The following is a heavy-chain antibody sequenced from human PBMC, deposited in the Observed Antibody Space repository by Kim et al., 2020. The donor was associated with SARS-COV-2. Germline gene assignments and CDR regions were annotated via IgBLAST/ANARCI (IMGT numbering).Heavy chain of an antibody. V-gene: IGHV7-4-1*02. CDR1: GYTFTSYA. CDR3: ALDLDNIKTMVRGGLAGFD. D-gene: IGHD3-10*01. Sequence: ASVKVSCKASGYTFTSYAMNWVRQAPGQGLEWMGWINTKTGNPTYAQVFTGRFVFSLDTSVSTAYLQISSLKAEDTAGYYCALDLDNIKTMVRGGLAGFD. CDR2: INTKTGNP. J-gene: IGHJ5*01.